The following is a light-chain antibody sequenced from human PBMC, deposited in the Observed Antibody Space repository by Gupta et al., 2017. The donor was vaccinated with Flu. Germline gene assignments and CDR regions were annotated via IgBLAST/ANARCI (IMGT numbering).Light chain of an antibody. Sequence: QSALTQPPSASGSPEQSVTISCTGTSSDVGGFNSVSWYQHHPGKAPKLIIYEVSNRPSGVPDRFSGSKSGNTASLTVSGLQAEEEADYYCGSYAVGNQYLFGGGTKVTVL. CDR1: SSDVGGFNS. J-gene: IGLJ2*01. CDR2: EVS. CDR3: GSYAVGNQYL. V-gene: IGLV2-8*01.